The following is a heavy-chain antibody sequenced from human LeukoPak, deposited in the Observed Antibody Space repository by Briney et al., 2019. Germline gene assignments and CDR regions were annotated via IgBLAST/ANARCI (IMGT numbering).Heavy chain of an antibody. J-gene: IGHJ6*02. Sequence: GASAKVSCKASGYTFTSYYMHWVRQAPGQGLEWMGIINPSGGSTSYAQKFQGRVTMTRDTSTSTVYMELSSLRSEDTAVYYCARDVRYCSSTSCYRLRYYYYGMDVWGQGTTVTVSS. CDR2: INPSGGST. CDR3: ARDVRYCSSTSCYRLRYYYYGMDV. V-gene: IGHV1-46*01. CDR1: GYTFTSYY. D-gene: IGHD2-2*01.